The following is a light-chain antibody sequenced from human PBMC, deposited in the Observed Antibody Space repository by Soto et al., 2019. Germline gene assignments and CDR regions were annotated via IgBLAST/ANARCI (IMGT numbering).Light chain of an antibody. J-gene: IGLJ1*01. CDR1: SSNIGSNT. CDR3: AAWDDSLNAHYV. CDR2: GSD. Sequence: QSVLTQPPSASGTPGQRVTISCSGSSSNIGSNTVNWYQQLPGTAPKLLIYGSDQRPSGVPDRFSGSKSGTSASLAISGLQSEDEADYYCAAWDDSLNAHYVFGTGTKLTVL. V-gene: IGLV1-44*01.